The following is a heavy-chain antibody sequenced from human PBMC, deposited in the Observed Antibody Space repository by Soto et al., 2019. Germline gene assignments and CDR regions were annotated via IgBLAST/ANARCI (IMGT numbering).Heavy chain of an antibody. V-gene: IGHV4-39*01. J-gene: IGHJ4*02. CDR1: GGSISSSSYY. D-gene: IGHD1-1*01. CDR2: IYYSGYT. Sequence: SETLSLTCTVSGGSISSSSYYWGWIRQPPGKGLEWIGSIYYSGYTYYNPSLKSRVTISVDTSKNQFPLKLSSVTAADTAVYYCARRYGYSFDYWGQGTLVTVSS. CDR3: ARRYGYSFDY.